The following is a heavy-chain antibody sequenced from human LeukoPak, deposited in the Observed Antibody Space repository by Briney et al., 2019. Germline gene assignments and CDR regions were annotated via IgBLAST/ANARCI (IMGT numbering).Heavy chain of an antibody. J-gene: IGHJ3*02. CDR1: GDSKTSYY. CDR3: ARHDQVSTSSPKFNDAFDI. CDR2: IYYSGTS. D-gene: IGHD2-2*01. V-gene: IGHV4-59*08. Sequence: SETLSLTCTVSGDSKTSYYWSWIRQPPGKELEWIGNIYYSGTSNYNPSLRSRVTISEDTSKNQFSLELNSVTVADTAVYYCARHDQVSTSSPKFNDAFDIWGQGTMVTVSS.